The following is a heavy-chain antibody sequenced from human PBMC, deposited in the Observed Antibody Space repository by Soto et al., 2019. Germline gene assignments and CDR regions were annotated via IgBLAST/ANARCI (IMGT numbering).Heavy chain of an antibody. V-gene: IGHV4-31*03. CDR2: IYYSGST. D-gene: IGHD6-25*01. CDR3: AGQTFTIAAASYGRSNWFDP. J-gene: IGHJ5*02. Sequence: SETLSLTCTVSGGSISSGGYYWSWIRQHPGKGLEWIGYIYYSGSTYYNPSLKSRVTMSIDTSKNEFSLRLNSVTAADTAVYYCAGQTFTIAAASYGRSNWFDPWGPGTLVTAPQ. CDR1: GGSISSGGYY.